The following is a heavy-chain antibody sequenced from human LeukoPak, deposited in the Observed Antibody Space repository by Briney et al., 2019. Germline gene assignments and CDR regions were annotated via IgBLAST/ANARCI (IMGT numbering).Heavy chain of an antibody. Sequence: GGSLRLSCAVSGFTFDDYGMSWVRQVPGKGLEWVSGINWNGSGAGYADSVKGRFTISRDNAKNSLYLQMNSLRAEDTAVYYCARSLPSSGSNDYWGQGTLVTVSS. D-gene: IGHD3-10*01. V-gene: IGHV3-20*04. CDR3: ARSLPSSGSNDY. CDR1: GFTFDDYG. CDR2: INWNGSGA. J-gene: IGHJ4*02.